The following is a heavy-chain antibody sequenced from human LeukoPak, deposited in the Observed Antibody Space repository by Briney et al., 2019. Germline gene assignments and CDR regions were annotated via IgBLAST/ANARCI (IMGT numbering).Heavy chain of an antibody. J-gene: IGHJ4*02. CDR1: GYTFTGYY. Sequence: ASVKVSCKASGYTFTGYYMHWVRQAPGQGLEWMGWINPNSGGTDYAQKFQGRVTMTRDTSISTAYMELSRLRSDDTAVYYCARGGPLRVVITIGGYWGQGTLVTVSS. CDR3: ARGGPLRVVITIGGY. V-gene: IGHV1-2*02. D-gene: IGHD3-22*01. CDR2: INPNSGGT.